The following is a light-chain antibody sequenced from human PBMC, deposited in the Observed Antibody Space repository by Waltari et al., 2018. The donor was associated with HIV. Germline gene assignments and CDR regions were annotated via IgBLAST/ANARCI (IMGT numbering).Light chain of an antibody. CDR2: LGS. CDR3: MQALQTPIT. V-gene: IGKV2-28*01. CDR1: QSLLHSNGYNY. Sequence: DIVMTQSPFSLPVTPGEPASISFRSSQSLLHSNGYNYLDWYLQKPGQSPQLLIYLGSNRASGVPDRFSGSGSGTDFTLKISRVEAEDVGVYYCMQALQTPITFGQGTRLEIK. J-gene: IGKJ5*01.